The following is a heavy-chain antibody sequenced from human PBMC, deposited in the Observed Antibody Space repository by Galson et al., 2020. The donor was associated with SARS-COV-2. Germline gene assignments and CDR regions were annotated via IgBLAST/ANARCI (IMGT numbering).Heavy chain of an antibody. Sequence: GGSLRLSCAASGFTFSSHGMHWVRQAPGKGLERVAVLWYDGSTKYHADSAKGRFTISRDNSKNTLYLQMNSLRADDTAVYYCARDGVTGSAGTEVLDYCCQCTRVTVS. CDR3: ARDGVTGSAGTEVLDY. CDR1: GFTFSSHG. D-gene: IGHD6-13*01. CDR2: LWYDGSTK. J-gene: IGHJ4*02. V-gene: IGHV3-33*01.